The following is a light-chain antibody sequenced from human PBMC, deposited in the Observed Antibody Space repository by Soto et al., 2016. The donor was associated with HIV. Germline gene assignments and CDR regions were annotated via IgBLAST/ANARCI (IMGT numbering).Light chain of an antibody. CDR2: SAS. Sequence: DIQMTQSPSPVSTSVGDRVTITCRASQDISNWLAWYQQKPGKAPKLLIYSASSLQTGVPSRFSGSGSGTDFTLTISSLQPEDFAIYYCQHLNSFLPWTFGQGTKVEIK. CDR3: QHLNSFLPWT. V-gene: IGKV1-12*01. J-gene: IGKJ1*01. CDR1: QDISNW.